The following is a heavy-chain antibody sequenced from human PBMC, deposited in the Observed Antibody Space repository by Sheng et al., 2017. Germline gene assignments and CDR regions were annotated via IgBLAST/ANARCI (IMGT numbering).Heavy chain of an antibody. CDR1: GGTFSSYT. Sequence: QVQLVQSGAEVKKPGSSVKVSCKASGGTFSSYTISWVRQAPGQGLEWMGWINPNSGGTNYAQKFQGRVTMTRDTSISTAYMELSRLRSDDTAVYYCARTRSQQQGFDPWGQGTLVTVSS. CDR3: ARTRSQQQGFDP. D-gene: IGHD6-13*01. V-gene: IGHV1-2*02. CDR2: INPNSGGT. J-gene: IGHJ5*02.